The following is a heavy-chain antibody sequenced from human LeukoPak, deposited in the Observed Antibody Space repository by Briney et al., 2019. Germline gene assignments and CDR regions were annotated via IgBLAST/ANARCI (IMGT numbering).Heavy chain of an antibody. J-gene: IGHJ4*02. D-gene: IGHD6-6*01. Sequence: PLSLTCTVSGGSISSGGYYWSWIRQPPGKGLEWIGYIYHSGSTYYNPSLKSRVTISVDRSKNQFSLKLSSVTAADTAVYYCARYDSSSRTNFDYWGQGALVTVSS. CDR3: ARYDSSSRTNFDY. CDR1: GGSISSGGYY. CDR2: IYHSGST. V-gene: IGHV4-30-2*01.